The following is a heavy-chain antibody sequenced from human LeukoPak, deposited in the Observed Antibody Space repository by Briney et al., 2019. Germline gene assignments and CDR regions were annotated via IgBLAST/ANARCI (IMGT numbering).Heavy chain of an antibody. CDR2: IYYTGIT. D-gene: IGHD3-16*02. CDR3: TRHDAVPVIGHGMGV. J-gene: IGHJ6*02. CDR1: GGSISSYY. V-gene: IGHV4-59*08. Sequence: SETLSLTCTVSGGSISSYYWSWNRQPPGKGLEWIGYIYYTGITNYNPSLESRVTISVDTSKNQFSLKLNSVTAADTAVYYCTRHDAVPVIGHGMGVWGQGTTVTVSS.